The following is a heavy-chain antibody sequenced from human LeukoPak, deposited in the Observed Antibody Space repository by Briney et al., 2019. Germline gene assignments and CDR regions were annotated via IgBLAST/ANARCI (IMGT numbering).Heavy chain of an antibody. CDR2: ISGSGVNT. Sequence: PGGSLRLSCAVSGFSFSLHAMGWVRQTSGKGLEWISAISGSGVNTYYADSVKGRFSISRDNAKNSLFLQMNSLRAEDTAVYYCARVVGATPYYFDYWGQGTLVTVSS. CDR1: GFSFSLHA. V-gene: IGHV3-23*01. J-gene: IGHJ4*02. D-gene: IGHD1-26*01. CDR3: ARVVGATPYYFDY.